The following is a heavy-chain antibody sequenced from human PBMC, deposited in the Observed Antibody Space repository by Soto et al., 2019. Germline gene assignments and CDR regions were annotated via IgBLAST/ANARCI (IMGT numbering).Heavy chain of an antibody. CDR2: IYYSGST. Sequence: ETLSLTCTVSGGSISSYYWSWIRQPPGKGLEWIGYIYYSGSTNYNPSLKSRVTISVDTSKNQFSLKLSSVTAADTAVYYCARKGIEGLDYWGQGTLVTVSS. J-gene: IGHJ4*02. CDR1: GGSISSYY. V-gene: IGHV4-59*08. CDR3: ARKGIEGLDY.